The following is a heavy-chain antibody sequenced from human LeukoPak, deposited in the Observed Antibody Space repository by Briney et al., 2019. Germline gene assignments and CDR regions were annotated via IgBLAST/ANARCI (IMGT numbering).Heavy chain of an antibody. D-gene: IGHD3-9*01. J-gene: IGHJ4*02. CDR2: IYHSGST. CDR1: GGSISSGGYS. Sequence: NPSETLSLTCAVSGGSISSGGYSWSWIRQPPGKGLEWIGYIYHSGSTYYDPSLKSRVTISVDRSKNQFSLKLSSVTAADTAVYYCASTHRGTLKDDWSIRYRGQGTLVTVSS. CDR3: ASTHRGTLKDDWSIRY. V-gene: IGHV4-30-2*01.